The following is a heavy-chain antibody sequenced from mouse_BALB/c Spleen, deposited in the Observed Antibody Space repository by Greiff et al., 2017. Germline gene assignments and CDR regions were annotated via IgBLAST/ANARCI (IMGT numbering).Heavy chain of an antibody. CDR3: ARGDGYYVGDFDD. Sequence: EVQLQQSGPELVKPGASVKMSCTASGYTFTSYVMHWVKQKPGQGLEWIGYINPYNDGTKYNEKFKGKATLTSDKSSSTAYMELSSLTSEDSAVYNCARGDGYYVGDFDDWGAGTTVTVSS. J-gene: IGHJ1*01. CDR2: INPYNDGT. V-gene: IGHV1-14*01. CDR1: GYTFTSYV. D-gene: IGHD2-3*01.